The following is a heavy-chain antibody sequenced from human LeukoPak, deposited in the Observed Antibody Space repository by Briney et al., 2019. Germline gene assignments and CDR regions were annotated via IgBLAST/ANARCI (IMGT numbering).Heavy chain of an antibody. CDR1: GFTFNNYG. D-gene: IGHD3-10*01. CDR2: ISYDGSNK. Sequence: PGGSLRLSCAASGFTFNNYGMHWVRQAPGKGLEWVADISYDGSNKYYADSVKGRFTISRDNSKNTLYLQMNSLRAEDTAVYYCARDQALLWFGELFDYWGQGTLVTVSS. CDR3: ARDQALLWFGELFDY. V-gene: IGHV3-30*03. J-gene: IGHJ4*02.